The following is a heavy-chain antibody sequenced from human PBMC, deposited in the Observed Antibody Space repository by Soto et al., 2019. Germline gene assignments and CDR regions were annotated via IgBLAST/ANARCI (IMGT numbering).Heavy chain of an antibody. CDR1: GYTFTGYY. CDR2: INPNRDGT. CDR3: ARGSPLTFGGVIVALDY. J-gene: IGHJ4*02. Sequence: ASVKFSCKAAGYTFTGYYMHWVRQSPGQGLEWMGWINPNRDGTNYAQKFQGWVTMTRDTSISTAYMELSRLRSDDTAVYYCARGSPLTFGGVIVALDYWGQGTPVTVSS. V-gene: IGHV1-2*04. D-gene: IGHD3-16*02.